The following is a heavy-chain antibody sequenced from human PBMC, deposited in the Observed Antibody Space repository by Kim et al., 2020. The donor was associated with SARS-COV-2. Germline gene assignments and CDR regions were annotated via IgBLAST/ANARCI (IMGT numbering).Heavy chain of an antibody. D-gene: IGHD2-2*01. CDR1: GYTFTSYG. Sequence: ASVKVSCKASGYTFTSYGISWVRQAPGQGLEWMGWISAYNGNTNYAQKLQGRVTMTTDTSTSTAYMELRSLRSDDTAVYYCAKILGYCSSTSCYPFNYFDYWGQGTLVTVSS. CDR2: ISAYNGNT. J-gene: IGHJ4*02. V-gene: IGHV1-18*01. CDR3: AKILGYCSSTSCYPFNYFDY.